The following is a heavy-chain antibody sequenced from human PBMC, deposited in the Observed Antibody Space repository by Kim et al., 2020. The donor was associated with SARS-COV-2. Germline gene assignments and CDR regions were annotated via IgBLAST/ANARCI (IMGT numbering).Heavy chain of an antibody. Sequence: SETLSLTCTVSGGSISSGSYYWSWIRQPAGKGLEWIGRIYTSGSTNYNPSLKSRVTISVDTSKNQFSLKLSSVTAADTAVYYCARDWNYWGRGTLVTVSS. CDR2: IYTSGST. D-gene: IGHD3-3*01. CDR1: GGSISSGSYY. V-gene: IGHV4-61*02. J-gene: IGHJ4*02. CDR3: ARDWNY.